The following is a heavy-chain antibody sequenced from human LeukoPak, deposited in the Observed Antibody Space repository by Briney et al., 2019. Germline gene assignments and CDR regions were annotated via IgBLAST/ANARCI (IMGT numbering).Heavy chain of an antibody. CDR2: ISSSVNNI. J-gene: IGHJ4*02. CDR1: GFTFSDYY. CDR3: ARGLWLGDY. V-gene: IGHV3-11*01. D-gene: IGHD3-9*01. Sequence: GGSLRLSCAASGFTFSDYYMRWIRQAPGKGLEGGSYISSSVNNIHYADSVKGRFTVSRDNAKNSLYMKIHSRRVDDKAVYYCARGLWLGDYWGQGTLVTVPS.